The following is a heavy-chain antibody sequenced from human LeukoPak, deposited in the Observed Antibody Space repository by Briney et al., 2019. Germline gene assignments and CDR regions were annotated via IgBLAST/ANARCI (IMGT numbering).Heavy chain of an antibody. CDR3: ARQLGYCAAGTCYFDS. CDR1: GFAISTYA. D-gene: IGHD2-8*02. Sequence: GGSLRLSCAASGFAISTYAMAWVRQAPGKGLEWISSLSSGRSPSYSDSLEGRLTMSSDNARNTLYLQMDNLRGEDTAMYYCARQLGYCAAGTCYFDSWGHGTQVTVSS. CDR2: LSSGRSP. J-gene: IGHJ4*01. V-gene: IGHV3-69-1*01.